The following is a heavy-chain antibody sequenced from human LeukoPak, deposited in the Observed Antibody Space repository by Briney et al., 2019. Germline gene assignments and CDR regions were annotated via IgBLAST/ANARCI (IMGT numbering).Heavy chain of an antibody. CDR2: IYYSGST. CDR1: GGSISSGSYY. J-gene: IGHJ4*02. Sequence: SETLSLTCTVSGGSISSGSYYWGWIRQPPGKGLEWIGTIYYSGSTYYNPSLKSRVTISLDTSKNQFSLKLSSVTAADTAVYYCARVSGELLLGDFDYWGQGTLVTVSS. V-gene: IGHV4-39*07. CDR3: ARVSGELLLGDFDY. D-gene: IGHD1-26*01.